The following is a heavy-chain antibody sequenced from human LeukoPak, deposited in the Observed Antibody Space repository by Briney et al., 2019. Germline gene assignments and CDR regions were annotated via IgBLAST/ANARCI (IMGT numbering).Heavy chain of an antibody. CDR2: INHSGST. CDR1: GGSFSGYY. CDR3: ARGRAGALYFDY. D-gene: IGHD4-17*01. V-gene: IGHV4-34*01. Sequence: SETLSLSCAVYGGSFSGYYWSWSRQPPGKGLEWIGEINHSGSTNYNPSLKSRVTISVDTSKNQFSLKLSSVTAADTAVYYCARGRAGALYFDYWGQGTLVTVSS. J-gene: IGHJ4*02.